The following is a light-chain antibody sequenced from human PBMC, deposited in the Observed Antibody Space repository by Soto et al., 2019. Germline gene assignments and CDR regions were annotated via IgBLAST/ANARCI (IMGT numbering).Light chain of an antibody. J-gene: IGKJ4*01. Sequence: EIVLTQSPATLSLSPGERATLSCRASQSVSNNYLAWYQQKPGQPPSLLIYAASTRATGIPDRFSGSGSGTDFTLTISSLEPEDCAIYYCQQYHTWPITFGGGTKVDI. CDR2: AAS. CDR3: QQYHTWPIT. CDR1: QSVSNNY. V-gene: IGKV3-20*01.